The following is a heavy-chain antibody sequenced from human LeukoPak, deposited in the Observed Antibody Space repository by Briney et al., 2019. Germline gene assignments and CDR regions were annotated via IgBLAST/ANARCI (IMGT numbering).Heavy chain of an antibody. V-gene: IGHV4-34*01. CDR3: ARVRVPPYDYVWGSYRYFDY. Sequence: PSETLSLTCAVYGGSFSGYYWSWIRQPPGKGLEWIGEISHSGSTNYNPSLKSRVTISVDTSKNQFSLKLSSVTAADTAVYYCARVRVPPYDYVWGSYRYFDYWGQGTLVTVSS. CDR2: ISHSGST. CDR1: GGSFSGYY. J-gene: IGHJ4*02. D-gene: IGHD3-16*02.